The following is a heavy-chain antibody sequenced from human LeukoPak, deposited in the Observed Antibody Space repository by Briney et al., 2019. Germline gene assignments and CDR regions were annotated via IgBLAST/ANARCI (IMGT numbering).Heavy chain of an antibody. V-gene: IGHV4-39*07. J-gene: IGHJ6*03. CDR2: IYSSGST. Sequence: PSETLSLTCNVSGVSISSSSYYWGWIRQPPGKGLEWIGSIYSSGSTYYNSSLKSRVTISIDTSKNQFSLKLSSVTAAGTAVYYCARVAGELLFGATVYYYYYMDVWGKGTTVTVSS. D-gene: IGHD3-10*01. CDR3: ARVAGELLFGATVYYYYYMDV. CDR1: GVSISSSSYY.